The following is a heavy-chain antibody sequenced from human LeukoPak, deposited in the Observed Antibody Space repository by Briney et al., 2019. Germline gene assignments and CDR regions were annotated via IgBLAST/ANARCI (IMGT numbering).Heavy chain of an antibody. CDR3: AKTGAGIRGGYFDY. CDR2: INDSGGNT. CDR1: GFTFSSYA. Sequence: GGSLRLSCAASGFTFSSYAMSWVRQAPGKGLEWVSLINDSGGNTYYADPVKGRVTISRENSKNPLFLQMSSLRAEDTAVYYCAKTGAGIRGGYFDYWGQGTLVTVSS. D-gene: IGHD3-10*01. J-gene: IGHJ4*02. V-gene: IGHV3-23*01.